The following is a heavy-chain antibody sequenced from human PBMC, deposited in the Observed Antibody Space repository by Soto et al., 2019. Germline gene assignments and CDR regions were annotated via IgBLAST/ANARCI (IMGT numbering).Heavy chain of an antibody. Sequence: QVQLVQSGAEVKKPGSSVKVSCKASGGTFSSYAISWVRQAPGQGLEWMGGIIPIFGTANYAQKFQGRVTITADESTSTAYVELSSLRSEDTAVYYCASCGYSHGWDAFDIWGQGTMVTVSS. V-gene: IGHV1-69*01. D-gene: IGHD5-18*01. CDR2: IIPIFGTA. J-gene: IGHJ3*02. CDR1: GGTFSSYA. CDR3: ASCGYSHGWDAFDI.